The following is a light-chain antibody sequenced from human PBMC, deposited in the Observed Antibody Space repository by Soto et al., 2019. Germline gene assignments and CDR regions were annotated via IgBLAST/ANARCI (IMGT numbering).Light chain of an antibody. J-gene: IGLJ1*01. Sequence: QSALTQPTSVSGSRGRSITISCIGSSSDIGAYNYVSWFQQHPGEVPKMIIYDVIKRPSGVSARFSGSKSGNTASLTISGPQPEDEADYYCCSYTRSNTHVFGTGTKLTVL. CDR3: CSYTRSNTHV. CDR1: SSDIGAYNY. V-gene: IGLV2-14*01. CDR2: DVI.